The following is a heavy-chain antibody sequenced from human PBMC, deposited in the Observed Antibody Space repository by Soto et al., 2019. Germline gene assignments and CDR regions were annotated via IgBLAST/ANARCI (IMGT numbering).Heavy chain of an antibody. D-gene: IGHD3-22*01. CDR1: GYTFTCYA. V-gene: IGHV1-3*01. CDR2: INAGNGNT. Sequence: GASVKVSCKASGYTFTCYAMHWVRRAPGQRLEWMGWINAGNGNTKYSQKFQGRVTITRDTSASTAYMELSSLRSEDTAVYYCASGPLYYYDSSGYYYSPTSWFDPWGQGTLVTVSS. J-gene: IGHJ5*02. CDR3: ASGPLYYYDSSGYYYSPTSWFDP.